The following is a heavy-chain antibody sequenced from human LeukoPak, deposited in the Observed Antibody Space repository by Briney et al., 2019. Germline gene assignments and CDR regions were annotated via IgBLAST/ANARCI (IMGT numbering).Heavy chain of an antibody. CDR1: GFTFSSYA. D-gene: IGHD5-24*01. CDR3: ARDASSRRWLQLPADY. J-gene: IGHJ4*02. Sequence: PGGSLRLSCAASGFTFSSYAMSWVRQAPGKGLEWVSAISGSGGSTYYADSVKGRFTISRDNSKNTLYLQMNSLRAEDTAVYYCARDASSRRWLQLPADYWGQGTLVTVSS. CDR2: ISGSGGST. V-gene: IGHV3-23*01.